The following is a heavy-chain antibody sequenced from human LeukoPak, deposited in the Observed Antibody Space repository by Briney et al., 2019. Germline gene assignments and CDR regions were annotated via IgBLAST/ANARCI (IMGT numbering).Heavy chain of an antibody. CDR2: IYTSGST. J-gene: IGHJ6*04. Sequence: SQTLSLTCTVSGGSISSGSYYWSWIRQPAGKGLEWIGRIYTSGSTNYNPSLKSRVTISVDTSKNQFSRKLSSVTAADTAVYYCARAYSSSPMDVWGKGTTVTVSS. V-gene: IGHV4-61*02. D-gene: IGHD6-6*01. CDR1: GGSISSGSYY. CDR3: ARAYSSSPMDV.